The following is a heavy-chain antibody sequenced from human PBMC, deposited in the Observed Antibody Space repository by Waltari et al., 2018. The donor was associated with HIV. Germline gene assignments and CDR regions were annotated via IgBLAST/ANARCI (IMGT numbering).Heavy chain of an antibody. CDR1: GGSISSSSYY. CDR3: ARYPMMADAFGI. V-gene: IGHV4-39*07. D-gene: IGHD3-22*01. CDR2: IYYSGST. J-gene: IGHJ3*02. Sequence: QLQLQESGPGLVKPSETLSLTCTVSGGSISSSSYYWGWIRQPPGKGLEWIGSIYYSGSTYYNPSLKSRVTISVDTSKNQFSLKLSSVTAADTAVYYCARYPMMADAFGIWGQGTMVTVSS.